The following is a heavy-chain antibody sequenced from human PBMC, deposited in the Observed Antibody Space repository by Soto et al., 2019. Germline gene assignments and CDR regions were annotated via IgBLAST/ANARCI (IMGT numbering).Heavy chain of an antibody. CDR3: AISGDTRNSPAWIET. J-gene: IGHJ5*02. Sequence: QVQLVQSGAEVKKHGASVRVSCRASGYNFRDYYLHWVRQAHGAGLEWMCSIIPNNGDTDYAQRCEGRITLTTNTPLDTADMEIGGLTLDDTAKYFGAISGDTRNSPAWIETWGQGALVTVSA. CDR2: IIPNNGDT. V-gene: IGHV1-2*02. CDR1: GYNFRDYY. D-gene: IGHD1-26*01.